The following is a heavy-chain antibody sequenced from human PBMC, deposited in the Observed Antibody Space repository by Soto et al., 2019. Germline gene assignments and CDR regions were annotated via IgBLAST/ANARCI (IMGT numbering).Heavy chain of an antibody. D-gene: IGHD1-26*01. CDR1: GLTFSGYE. CDR3: ATDSASYSGYSYYAMDV. Sequence: EVQLAESGGGLVQPGGSLRLSCTASGLTFSGYEMNWVRQAPGKGLEWVSSISGSGSSISYADSVRGRFIITRDNAENSLYLQMNSLSAEDTAVYYCATDSASYSGYSYYAMDVWGQGTTVTVSS. J-gene: IGHJ6*02. CDR2: ISGSGSSI. V-gene: IGHV3-48*03.